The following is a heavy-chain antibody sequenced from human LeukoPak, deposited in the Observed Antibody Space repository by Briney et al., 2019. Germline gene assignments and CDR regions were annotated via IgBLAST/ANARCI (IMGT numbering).Heavy chain of an antibody. V-gene: IGHV3-33*01. D-gene: IGHD3-22*01. J-gene: IGHJ4*02. CDR2: IWYDGSNK. CDR3: ARRALTYHYDNSGSNIDY. Sequence: GGSLRLSCAASGFTFSNYGMHWVRQAPGKGLEWVAVIWYDGSNKYYADSVKGRFTISRDNSKNTLYLQMNSLRAEDTAVYYCARRALTYHYDNSGSNIDYWGQGILVTVSS. CDR1: GFTFSNYG.